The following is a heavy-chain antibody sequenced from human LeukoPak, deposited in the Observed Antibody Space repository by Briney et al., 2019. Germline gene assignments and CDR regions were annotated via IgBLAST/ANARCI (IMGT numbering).Heavy chain of an antibody. V-gene: IGHV4-39*07. CDR2: IYYSGST. J-gene: IGHJ4*02. D-gene: IGHD3-22*01. Sequence: SETLSLTCTVSGGSISSSSYYWGWLRQPPGKGLEWIGSIYYSGSTYYNPSLKSRVTISVDTSKNQCSLKLSSVTAADTAVYYCARGYYDSSGYAFDYWGQGTLVTVSS. CDR3: ARGYYDSSGYAFDY. CDR1: GGSISSSSYY.